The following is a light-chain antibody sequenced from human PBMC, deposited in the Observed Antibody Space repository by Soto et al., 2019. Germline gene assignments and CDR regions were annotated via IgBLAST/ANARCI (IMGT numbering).Light chain of an antibody. CDR3: QQSHSWPLT. CDR2: ATS. V-gene: IGKV3-15*01. CDR1: QTVSTN. Sequence: EIVMTQSPATLSVPPGERVTLSCRASQTVSTNYLSWYQQRPGQSPRLLIYATSTRASGIPDRISGSGSGTEFTLTINGLQSEDFAVYYCQQSHSWPLTFGQGTKLEIK. J-gene: IGKJ2*01.